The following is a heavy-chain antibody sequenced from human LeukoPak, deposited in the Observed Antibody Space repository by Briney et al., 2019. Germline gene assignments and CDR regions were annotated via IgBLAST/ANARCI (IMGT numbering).Heavy chain of an antibody. CDR3: ARVDRVVGATDY. D-gene: IGHD1-26*01. CDR2: ISSSSSYI. J-gene: IGHJ4*02. CDR1: GFTFSSYS. V-gene: IGHV3-21*01. Sequence: GGSLRLSCAASGFTFSSYSMNWVRQAPGKGLEWVSSISSSSSYIYYADSVKGRFTISRDNAKNSLYLQMNSLRAEDTAVYYCARVDRVVGATDYWGQGTLVTVSS.